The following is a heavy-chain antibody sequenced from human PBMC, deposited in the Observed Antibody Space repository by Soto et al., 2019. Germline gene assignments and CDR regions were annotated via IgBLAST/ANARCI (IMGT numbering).Heavy chain of an antibody. CDR3: AHLPWQHLWPRAPVVY. Sequence: GSGPTLVNPTQTLTLTCSFSGFSLSTSGVAVGWIRQPPGKALEWLAVIYWDDDRRYSPSLKSRLTITKDTSKNQLVLTMTNMDPVDTATYYCAHLPWQHLWPRAPVVYWGQGTPVTVSS. CDR2: IYWDDDR. J-gene: IGHJ4*02. V-gene: IGHV2-5*02. CDR1: GFSLSTSGVA. D-gene: IGHD5-18*01.